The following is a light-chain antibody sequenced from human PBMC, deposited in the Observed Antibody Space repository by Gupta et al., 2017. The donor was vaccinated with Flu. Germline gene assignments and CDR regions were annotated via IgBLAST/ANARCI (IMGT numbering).Light chain of an antibody. CDR3: GTWDTSLSGGV. CDR2: DDD. J-gene: IGLJ3*02. CDR1: TSNIANHY. Sequence: QSVLTQPPSVSAAPGQTVSISYSGSTSNIANHYVSWYQQFPGTAPNLLIYDDDKRLAGVADRFFGSKSGSSATLGITGLQAGEEAGYYCGTWDTSLSGGVFGRGTNLTVL. V-gene: IGLV1-51*01.